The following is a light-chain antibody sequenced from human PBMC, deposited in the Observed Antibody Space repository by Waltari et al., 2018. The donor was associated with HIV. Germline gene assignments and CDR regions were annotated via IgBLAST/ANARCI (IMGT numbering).Light chain of an antibody. V-gene: IGKV1-8*01. CDR1: QDISSY. CDR3: QQYYNYPRT. J-gene: IGKJ1*01. Sequence: AIRMTQSPSSFSASTGDRVTITCRAGQDISSYLAWYQQKPGKAPNLLIYGGSTLQTGVPSRFSGSGSGTDFTLTISCLQSEDFATYYCQQYYNYPRTFGQGTKVEIK. CDR2: GGS.